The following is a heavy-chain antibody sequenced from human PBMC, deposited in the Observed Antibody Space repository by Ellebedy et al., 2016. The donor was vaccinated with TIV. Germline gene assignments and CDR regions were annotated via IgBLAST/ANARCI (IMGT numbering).Heavy chain of an antibody. V-gene: IGHV3-23*01. CDR1: GFTFSSFA. CDR2: ISADGANT. D-gene: IGHD3-22*01. J-gene: IGHJ4*02. CDR3: AKGSSSGFNYDRVGFEY. Sequence: GESLKISCAASGFTFSSFAMHWVRQAPGKGLEWLSVISADGANTFHAESVKGLFTISRDNSKNTLYVQLNRLTTEDTAVYFCAKGSSSGFNYDRVGFEYWGQGTLVTVSS.